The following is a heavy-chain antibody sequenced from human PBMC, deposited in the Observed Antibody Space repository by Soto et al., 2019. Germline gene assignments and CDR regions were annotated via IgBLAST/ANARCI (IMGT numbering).Heavy chain of an antibody. V-gene: IGHV4-59*01. D-gene: IGHD3-10*01. CDR2: IYYSGST. Sequence: QVQLQESGPGLVKPSETLSLTCTVSGGSISSYYWSWIRQPPGKGLEWIGYIYYSGSTNYNPSLRSRVTISVATSKNQFSLKLSSVTAADTAVYYCARAKVTMGRGVIISVAFDIWGQGTMVTVSS. CDR1: GGSISSYY. CDR3: ARAKVTMGRGVIISVAFDI. J-gene: IGHJ3*02.